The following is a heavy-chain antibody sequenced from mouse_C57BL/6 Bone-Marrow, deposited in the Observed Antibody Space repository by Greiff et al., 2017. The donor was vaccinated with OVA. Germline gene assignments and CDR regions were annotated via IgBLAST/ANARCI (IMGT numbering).Heavy chain of an antibody. V-gene: IGHV1-55*01. D-gene: IGHD1-1*01. Sequence: QVQLQQPGAELVKPGASVKMSCKASGYTFTSYWITWVKQRPGQGLEWIGDIYPGSGSTNYNEKFKSKATLTVDTSSSTAYMQLSSLTSEDSAVYDCERHGSSYEDFDYWGQGTTLTVSS. CDR2: IYPGSGST. CDR3: ERHGSSYEDFDY. J-gene: IGHJ2*01. CDR1: GYTFTSYW.